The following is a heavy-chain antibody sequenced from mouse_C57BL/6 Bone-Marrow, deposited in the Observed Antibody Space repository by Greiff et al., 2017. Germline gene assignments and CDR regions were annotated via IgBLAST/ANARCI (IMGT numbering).Heavy chain of an antibody. CDR2: IDPSDSYT. D-gene: IGHD2-5*01. CDR3: ARRDYSKRGNFDY. J-gene: IGHJ2*01. CDR1: GYTFTSYW. V-gene: IGHV1-69*01. Sequence: QVQLQQPGAELVMPGASVKLSCKASGYTFTSYWMHWVKQRPGQGLEWIGEIDPSDSYTNYNQKFKGKSTLTVDKSSSTAYMQLSSLTSEDSAVYYCARRDYSKRGNFDYWGQGNTPTVS.